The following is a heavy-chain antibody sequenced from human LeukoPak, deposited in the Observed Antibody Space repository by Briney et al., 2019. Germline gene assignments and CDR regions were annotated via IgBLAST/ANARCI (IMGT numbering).Heavy chain of an antibody. D-gene: IGHD2-2*01. J-gene: IGHJ4*02. CDR3: ARGGGYCSSTSCVGAGKLKY. V-gene: IGHV1-2*02. CDR1: GYTFTGYY. CDR2: INPNSGGT. Sequence: ASVKVSCKASGYTFTGYYMHWVRQAPGQGLEWMGWINPNSGGTNYAQKFQGRVTMTRDTSISTAYMELSSLRSDDTAVYYCARGGGYCSSTSCVGAGKLKYWGQGTLVTVSS.